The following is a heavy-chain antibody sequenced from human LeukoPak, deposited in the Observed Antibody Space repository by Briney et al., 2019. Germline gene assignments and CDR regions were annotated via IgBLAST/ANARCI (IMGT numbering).Heavy chain of an antibody. CDR1: GFDFNNYV. Sequence: GGSLRLSCAASGFDFNNYVIHWVRQAPGKGLEWVAVISYDGSNKYYADSVKGRFTISRDNSKNTLYLQMNSLRAEDTAVYYCARPSCTSCYGGGYYMDVWGKGTTVTVSS. V-gene: IGHV3-30*04. CDR2: ISYDGSNK. J-gene: IGHJ6*03. CDR3: ARPSCTSCYGGGYYMDV. D-gene: IGHD2-2*01.